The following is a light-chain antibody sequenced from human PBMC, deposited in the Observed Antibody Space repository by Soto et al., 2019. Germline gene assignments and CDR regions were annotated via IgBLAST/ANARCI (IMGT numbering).Light chain of an antibody. CDR1: HRVSSY. CDR3: QQYNNWPLT. V-gene: IGKV3-15*01. CDR2: GAS. J-gene: IGKJ4*01. Sequence: EIVMTQSPATLSVSPGERATLSCRASHRVSSYLAWYQQRPGQAPRLLIYGASTRATGIPARFSGSASWTEFTLTISSRRSEDFAIYYCQQYNNWPLTFGRGTKVEIK.